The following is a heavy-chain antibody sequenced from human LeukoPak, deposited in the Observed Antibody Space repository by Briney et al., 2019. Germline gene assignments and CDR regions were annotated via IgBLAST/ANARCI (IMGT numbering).Heavy chain of an antibody. CDR3: AREFAQSSWYRHNENWFDP. CDR1: GFTFSSYS. CDR2: ISSSRSYI. J-gene: IGHJ5*02. Sequence: GGSLRLSCAASGFTFSSYSMNWVRQAPGKGLEWVSSISSSRSYIYYADSVKGRFTISRDNAKNSLYLQMNSLRAEDTAVYYCAREFAQSSWYRHNENWFDPWGQGTLVTVSS. V-gene: IGHV3-21*01. D-gene: IGHD6-13*01.